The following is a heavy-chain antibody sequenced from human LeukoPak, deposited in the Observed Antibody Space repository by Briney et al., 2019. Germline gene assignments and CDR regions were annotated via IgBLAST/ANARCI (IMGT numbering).Heavy chain of an antibody. V-gene: IGHV3-15*01. CDR2: VLTKSEGAAT. Sequence: GGSLTVSCAGSGFTFNNAWMGSVRPAPGEGLEWGGRVLTKSEGAATDYAAPVKGRFTISRDDSKNTVYLQMDSLRTEDTAVYYCITGIPGSGRSLDYWGQGTLVTVSS. J-gene: IGHJ4*02. D-gene: IGHD1-14*01. CDR1: GFTFNNAW. CDR3: ITGIPGSGRSLDY.